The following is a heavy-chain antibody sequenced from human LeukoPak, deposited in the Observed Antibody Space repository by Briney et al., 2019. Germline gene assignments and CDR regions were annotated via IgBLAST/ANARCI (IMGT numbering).Heavy chain of an antibody. CDR2: IMQDGSEK. Sequence: GGSLRLSRAASGFSFSSYWMSWVRQAPGKGLEWVANIMQDGSEKYYVDSVKGRFTISRDSAKNSLYLQMDSLRAEDTAVYYCAGGSYYGGYKYWGQGTLVAVSS. CDR1: GFSFSSYW. CDR3: AGGSYYGGYKY. J-gene: IGHJ4*02. V-gene: IGHV3-7*01. D-gene: IGHD5-12*01.